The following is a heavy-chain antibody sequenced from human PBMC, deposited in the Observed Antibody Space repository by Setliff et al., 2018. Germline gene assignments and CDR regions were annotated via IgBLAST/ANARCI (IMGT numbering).Heavy chain of an antibody. J-gene: IGHJ1*01. CDR2: IWYDGRRK. CDR3: AREGSIGWSQYFHH. Sequence: PGGSLRLSCAVSTSRFSDYGFHWVRQAPGKGLEWVAVIWYDGRRKYYADSVRGRFTVSRDNSKNTVFLEIDSLRSEDTGLYYCAREGSIGWSQYFHHWGQGTPVTVSS. CDR1: TSRFSDYG. D-gene: IGHD6-19*01. V-gene: IGHV3-33*08.